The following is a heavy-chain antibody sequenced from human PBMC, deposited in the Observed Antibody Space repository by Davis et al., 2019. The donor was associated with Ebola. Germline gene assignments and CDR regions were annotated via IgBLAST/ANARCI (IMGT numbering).Heavy chain of an antibody. D-gene: IGHD4-17*01. Sequence: SLKISCAASGFTFSDYYMSWIRQAPGKGLEWVSYISSSGSTIYYADSVKGRFTISRDNTKNSLYLQMNSLRDEDTALYYCSRGGAVKFDYWGQGTLVTVSS. CDR3: SRGGAVKFDY. V-gene: IGHV3-11*04. CDR2: ISSSGSTI. CDR1: GFTFSDYY. J-gene: IGHJ4*02.